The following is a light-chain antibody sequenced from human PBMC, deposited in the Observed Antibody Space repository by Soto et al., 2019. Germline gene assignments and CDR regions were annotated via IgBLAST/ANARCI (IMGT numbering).Light chain of an antibody. CDR3: QKYNRAPLT. CDR2: GSS. Sequence: DIQMTQSPSSLSASVGDRVTITYRASQDIGYYLSWFQQKPGKIPKLLIYGSSILQSGVPSRFRGSASGTEFTLTISSLQPEDVATYYCQKYNRAPLTFGGGTKVDIK. CDR1: QDIGYY. J-gene: IGKJ4*01. V-gene: IGKV1-27*01.